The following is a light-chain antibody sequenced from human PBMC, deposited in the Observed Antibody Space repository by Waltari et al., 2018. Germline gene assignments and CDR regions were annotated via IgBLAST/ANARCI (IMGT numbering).Light chain of an antibody. Sequence: EIVLTRSQGALPVSPGERATLSCRASQSVNNSYLAWYQQKPGQAPRLLIYWASSRATGLPDRFSGSGSGTDFTLTISRLEPEDVAVYYCQQYGSSPLTFGGGTKVEIK. CDR1: QSVNNSY. CDR3: QQYGSSPLT. V-gene: IGKV3-20*01. J-gene: IGKJ4*01. CDR2: WAS.